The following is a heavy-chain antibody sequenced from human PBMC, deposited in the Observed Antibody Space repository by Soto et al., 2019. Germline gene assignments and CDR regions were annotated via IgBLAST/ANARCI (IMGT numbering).Heavy chain of an antibody. CDR2: TYYRSKWYN. CDR3: ARDQRYNNWYNWFDP. Sequence: PSQTLSLTWVISWDSVSSDSVAWNWIRQSPSRGLEWLGRTYYRSKWYNDYAVSVKSRITINSDTSKKQLSLHLNSLTPEDTAVYYCARDQRYNNWYNWFDPSGQGTLVTVCS. J-gene: IGHJ5*02. V-gene: IGHV6-1*01. D-gene: IGHD1-1*01. CDR1: WDSVSSDSVA.